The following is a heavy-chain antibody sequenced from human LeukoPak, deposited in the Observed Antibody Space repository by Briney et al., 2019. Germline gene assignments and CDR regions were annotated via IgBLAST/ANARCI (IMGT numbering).Heavy chain of an antibody. J-gene: IGHJ4*02. CDR2: ISSSSSYI. V-gene: IGHV3-21*01. CDR1: GFTFSSYS. D-gene: IGHD6-19*01. Sequence: GGSLRLSCAASGFTFSSYSMNWVRQAPGKGLEWVSSISSSSSYIYYADSVKGRFTISRDNAKNSLYLQMNSLRAEDTAVYYCARDYSSGWYDDYWGQGTLVTVSS. CDR3: ARDYSSGWYDDY.